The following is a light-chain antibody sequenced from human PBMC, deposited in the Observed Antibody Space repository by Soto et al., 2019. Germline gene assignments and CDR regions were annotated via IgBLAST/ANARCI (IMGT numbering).Light chain of an antibody. CDR2: GAF. CDR3: LQDINYPWT. Sequence: AIQMTQSPSSLSASVGDRVTISCRASQGIGNAFGWYQQKPGKTPKVLIYGAFNLQSGVPPRIGGSGSGTDVTLDISSLQPEDAATYYCLQDINYPWTCGQGTKVDIK. V-gene: IGKV1-6*01. CDR1: QGIGNA. J-gene: IGKJ1*01.